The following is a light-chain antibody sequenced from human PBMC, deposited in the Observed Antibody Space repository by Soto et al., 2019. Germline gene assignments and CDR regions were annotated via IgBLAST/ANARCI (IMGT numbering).Light chain of an antibody. V-gene: IGKV3-11*01. Sequence: EIVLTQSPATLSLSPGERATLSCRASQSVSSYLAWYQQKPGQAPRLLIYDASNRATGIPARFSGSGSGTDFTITISSLEPDDFEVDVWQQRSNWPPYTFGQGTKLEIK. CDR2: DAS. J-gene: IGKJ2*01. CDR3: QQRSNWPPYT. CDR1: QSVSSY.